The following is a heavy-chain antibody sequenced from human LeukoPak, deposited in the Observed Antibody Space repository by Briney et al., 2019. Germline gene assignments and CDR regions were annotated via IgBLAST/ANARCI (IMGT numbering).Heavy chain of an antibody. D-gene: IGHD4-17*01. V-gene: IGHV3-23*01. CDR3: AKDYGDFKEDF. Sequence: GGSLRLSCAASGLTFSRHAMSWVRQAPGKGLEWVSSISGSGGSTYYADSVKGRFTISRDNAKNTLYLQMNSVRAEDTAVYYCAKDYGDFKEDFWGQGTLVTVSS. CDR1: GLTFSRHA. J-gene: IGHJ4*02. CDR2: ISGSGGST.